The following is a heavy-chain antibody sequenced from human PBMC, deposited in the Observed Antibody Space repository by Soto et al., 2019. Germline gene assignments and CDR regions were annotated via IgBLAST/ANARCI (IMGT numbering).Heavy chain of an antibody. V-gene: IGHV4-31*03. CDR1: GDSISSVGYY. J-gene: IGHJ4*02. CDR2: IYYSGST. CDR3: ARVNIKEKGAQYYFDY. Sequence: QVQLQESGPGLVKPSQTLSLTCTVSGDSISSVGYYWSWIRQHPGKGLEWIGYIYYSGSTYHNPSLNSRVFISVDTSKNQFSLKLNSVTAADTAVYYCARVNIKEKGAQYYFDYWGQGTLVTVSS.